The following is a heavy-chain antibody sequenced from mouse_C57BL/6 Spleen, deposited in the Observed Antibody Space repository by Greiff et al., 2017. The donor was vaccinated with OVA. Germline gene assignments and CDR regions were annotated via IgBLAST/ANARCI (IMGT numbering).Heavy chain of an antibody. CDR2: INPSTGGT. Sequence: VQLQQSGPELVKPGASVKISCKASGYSFTGYYMNWVQQSPEKSLEWIGEINPSTGGTTYNQKFKAKATLTVDKSSSTAYMQLKSLTSEDSAVYYCARRGRSWYFDVWGTGTTVTVSS. J-gene: IGHJ1*03. CDR3: ARRGRSWYFDV. CDR1: GYSFTGYY. V-gene: IGHV1-42*01.